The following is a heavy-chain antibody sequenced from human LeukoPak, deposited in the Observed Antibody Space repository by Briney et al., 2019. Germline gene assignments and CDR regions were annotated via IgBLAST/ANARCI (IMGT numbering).Heavy chain of an antibody. J-gene: IGHJ4*03. CDR1: GGSISSYY. Sequence: SETLSLTCTVSGGSISSYYWNCIRQPPGKGLEWIGFIYYSGSTNYNPSLKSRVTISVDTSKNQFSLKLSSVTDEETAVYYCAGRSRDYGWIDVFDCCGQGTLVTVSS. D-gene: IGHD4-17*01. CDR3: AGRSRDYGWIDVFDC. CDR2: IYYSGST. V-gene: IGHV4-59*08.